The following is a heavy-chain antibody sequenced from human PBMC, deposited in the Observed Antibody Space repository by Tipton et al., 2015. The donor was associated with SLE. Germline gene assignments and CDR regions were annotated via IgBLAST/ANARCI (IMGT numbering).Heavy chain of an antibody. Sequence: SLRLSCVASGFTFSSYWMSWARQSPGKGLEWVANIKQDGSEKYYVDSVKGRFTISRDNAKNSLYLQMSSLRAEDTAVYFCARKGCSGDNCYSDYWCQGTLVTVSS. D-gene: IGHD2-15*01. CDR2: IKQDGSEK. CDR1: GFTFSSYW. J-gene: IGHJ4*02. V-gene: IGHV3-7*01. CDR3: ARKGCSGDNCYSDY.